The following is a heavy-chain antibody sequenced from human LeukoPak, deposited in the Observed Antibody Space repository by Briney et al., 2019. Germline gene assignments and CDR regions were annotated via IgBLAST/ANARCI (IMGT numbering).Heavy chain of an antibody. J-gene: IGHJ4*02. V-gene: IGHV3-15*07. CDR1: GFTFINAW. CDR3: TTDPITIFGVVTDY. Sequence: GGSLRLSCAASGFTFINAWMNWVRQAPGKGLEWVGRIKSKTDGGTTDYAAPVKGRFTISRDDSKNTLYLQMNSLKTEDTAVYYCTTDPITIFGVVTDYWGQGTLVTVSS. D-gene: IGHD3-3*01. CDR2: IKSKTDGGTT.